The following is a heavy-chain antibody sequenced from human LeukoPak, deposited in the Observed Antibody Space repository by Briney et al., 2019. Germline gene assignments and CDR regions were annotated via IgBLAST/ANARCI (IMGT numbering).Heavy chain of an antibody. CDR2: INPNSGGT. CDR3: ARPYSSSWYYGMDV. CDR1: GYTFTGYY. J-gene: IGHJ6*02. Sequence: ASVKVSCKASGYTFTGYYMHWVRQAPGQGLEWMGWINPNSGGTNYAQKFQGRVTMTRDTSISTAYMELGRLRSDDTAVYYCARPYSSSWYYGMDVWGQGTTVTVSS. D-gene: IGHD6-13*01. V-gene: IGHV1-2*02.